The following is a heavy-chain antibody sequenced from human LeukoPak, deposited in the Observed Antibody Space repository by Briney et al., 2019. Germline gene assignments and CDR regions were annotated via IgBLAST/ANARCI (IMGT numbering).Heavy chain of an antibody. Sequence: GGSLRLSCAASGFTFSSYSMNWVRQAPGKGLKWVSSISSSSSYIYYADSVKGRFTISRDNAKNTLYLQMNSLRAEDTAVYYCAKDRVAAAGTWFDYWGQGTLVTVSS. CDR3: AKDRVAAAGTWFDY. V-gene: IGHV3-21*01. CDR2: ISSSSSYI. J-gene: IGHJ4*02. CDR1: GFTFSSYS. D-gene: IGHD6-13*01.